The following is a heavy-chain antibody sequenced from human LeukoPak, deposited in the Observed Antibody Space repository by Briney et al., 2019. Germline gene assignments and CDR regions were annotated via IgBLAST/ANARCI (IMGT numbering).Heavy chain of an antibody. CDR1: GYTFTDYY. CDR3: ATDPPCGGDCYPEGY. J-gene: IGHJ4*02. CDR2: VDPEDGET. Sequence: ASVKVSCKASGYTFTDYYMHWVQQAPGKGLEWMGRVDPEDGETIYAEKFQGRVTITADTSTDTAYMELSSLRSEDTAVYYCATDPPCGGDCYPEGYWGQGTLVTVSS. V-gene: IGHV1-69-2*01. D-gene: IGHD2-21*02.